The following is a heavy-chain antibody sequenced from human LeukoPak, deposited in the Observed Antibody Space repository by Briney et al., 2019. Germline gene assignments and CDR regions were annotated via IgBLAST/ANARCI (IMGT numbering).Heavy chain of an antibody. CDR3: ARSDTVAPPSYTY. Sequence: GGSLRLSCAASGFTLSSYAMSWVRQAPGKGLDWVSGISASGYTTYNADSVKGRFTISRDNSKNTVYLQMNSLRADDTAVYYCARSDTVAPPSYTYWGQGTLVTVSS. J-gene: IGHJ4*02. CDR1: GFTLSSYA. V-gene: IGHV3-23*01. D-gene: IGHD5-12*01. CDR2: ISASGYTT.